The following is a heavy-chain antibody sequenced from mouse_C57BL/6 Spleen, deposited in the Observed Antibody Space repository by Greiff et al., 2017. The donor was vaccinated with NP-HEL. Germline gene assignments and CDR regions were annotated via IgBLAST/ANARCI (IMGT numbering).Heavy chain of an antibody. CDR3: ARGELTSDY. J-gene: IGHJ2*01. CDR1: GYAFSSYW. CDR2: IYPGDGDT. D-gene: IGHD4-1*01. Sequence: VQLQQSGAELVKPGASVKISCKASGYAFSSYWMNWVKQGPGKGLEWIGQIYPGDGDTNYNGKFKGKATLTADKSSSTAYMQLSSLTSEDSAVYFCARGELTSDYWGQGTTLTVSS. V-gene: IGHV1-80*01.